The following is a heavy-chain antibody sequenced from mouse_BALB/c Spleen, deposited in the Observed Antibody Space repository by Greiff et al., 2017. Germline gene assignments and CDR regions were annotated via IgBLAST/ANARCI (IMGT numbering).Heavy chain of an antibody. J-gene: IGHJ3*01. D-gene: IGHD1-1*01. CDR2: IDPYNGGT. CDR3: ARGVTTVVAESGFAY. V-gene: IGHV1-74*01. Sequence: QVQLQQPGAELVRPGASVKLSCKASGYTFTSYWMNWVKQRPEQGLEWIGRIDPYNGGTSYNQKFKGKATLTVDKSSSTAYMHLNSLTSEDSAVYYCARGVTTVVAESGFAYWGQGTLVTVSA. CDR1: GYTFTSYW.